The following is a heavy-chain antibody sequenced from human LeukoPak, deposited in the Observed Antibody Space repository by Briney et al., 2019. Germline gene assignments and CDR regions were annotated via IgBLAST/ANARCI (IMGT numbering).Heavy chain of an antibody. D-gene: IGHD6-13*01. V-gene: IGHV3-21*01. J-gene: IGHJ6*03. Sequence: GGSLRLSCAASGFTFSYYSMNWVRQAPGRGLEWVSCISSSSSLIFYSDSVRGRFTISRDNAKNLLYLHMDSLRVEDTAVYYCAKVDRGDYSSSPVPYYNYYMNVWGKGTTVTVSS. CDR1: GFTFSYYS. CDR2: ISSSSSLI. CDR3: AKVDRGDYSSSPVPYYNYYMNV.